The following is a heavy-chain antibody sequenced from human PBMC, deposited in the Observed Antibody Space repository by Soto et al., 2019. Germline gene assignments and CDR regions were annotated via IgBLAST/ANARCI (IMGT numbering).Heavy chain of an antibody. CDR1: GGSFSGYY. Sequence: SETLSLTCAVYGGSFSGYYWSWIRQPPGKGLEWIGEINHSGSTNYNPSLKSRVTMSVDTSKNQFSLKLSSVTAADTAVYYCAKDHKISSNPSPMDVWGKGTTVTVSS. D-gene: IGHD4-4*01. CDR3: AKDHKISSNPSPMDV. CDR2: INHSGST. J-gene: IGHJ6*03. V-gene: IGHV4-34*01.